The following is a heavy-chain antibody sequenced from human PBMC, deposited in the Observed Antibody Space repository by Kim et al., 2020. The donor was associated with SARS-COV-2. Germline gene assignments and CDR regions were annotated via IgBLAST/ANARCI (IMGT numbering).Heavy chain of an antibody. D-gene: IGHD2-2*01. CDR2: IGGTTNYI. V-gene: IGHV3-21*01. CDR3: ARGGYCSSTSCYFYYYALDV. J-gene: IGHJ6*02. CDR1: GFAFGTHS. Sequence: GGSLRLSCAASGFAFGTHSMNWVRQAPGKGLEWVSSIGGTTNYIYYADSLKGRFTISRDNSKNSLYLQMDGLRAEDTAVYYSARGGYCSSTSCYFYYYALDVWGQGTTVTVSS.